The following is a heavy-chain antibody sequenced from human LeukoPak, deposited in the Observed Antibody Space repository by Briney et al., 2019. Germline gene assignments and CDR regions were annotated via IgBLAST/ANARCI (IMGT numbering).Heavy chain of an antibody. CDR1: GGSISSYY. CDR2: ISNGGIT. D-gene: IGHD6-19*01. Sequence: SETLSLTCTVSGGSISSYYWSWIRQPPGEGLEWIGYISNGGITNYNPSLKSRVTISVHTSKNQLSLKLGSVTAADTAVYHCVRLQPNSGEWAFDIWGQGTMVSVSS. V-gene: IGHV4-59*01. J-gene: IGHJ3*02. CDR3: VRLQPNSGEWAFDI.